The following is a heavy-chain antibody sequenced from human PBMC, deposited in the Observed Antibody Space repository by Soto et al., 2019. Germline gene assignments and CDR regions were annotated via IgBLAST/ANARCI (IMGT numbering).Heavy chain of an antibody. V-gene: IGHV1-69*12. J-gene: IGHJ4*02. Sequence: QVQLVQSGAEVKKPGSSVKVSCKASGGTFSSYAISWVRQAPGQGLEWMGGIIPISGTANYAQEFQGRVTITADESTSTAYMELSSLRSEDTAVYYCARVRPGTTHFDYWGQGTLVTVSS. D-gene: IGHD1-1*01. CDR2: IIPISGTA. CDR3: ARVRPGTTHFDY. CDR1: GGTFSSYA.